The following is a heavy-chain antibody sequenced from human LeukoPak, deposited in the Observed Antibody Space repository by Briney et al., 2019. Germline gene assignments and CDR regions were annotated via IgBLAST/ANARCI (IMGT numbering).Heavy chain of an antibody. Sequence: GESLRVSCKGSDYAFITYWIAWVRQMPGKGLEWMGMIYGGDSETRYSPSFQGQVTISADKSINTAYLQWSSLKASDTAIYYCARPDDYGGLPVALDIWGQGTMVTVSS. V-gene: IGHV5-51*01. J-gene: IGHJ3*02. D-gene: IGHD4-23*01. CDR1: DYAFITYW. CDR2: IYGGDSET. CDR3: ARPDDYGGLPVALDI.